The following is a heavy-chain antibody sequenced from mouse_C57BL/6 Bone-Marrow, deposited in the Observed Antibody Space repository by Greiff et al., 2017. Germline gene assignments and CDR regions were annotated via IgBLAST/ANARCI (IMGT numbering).Heavy chain of an antibody. CDR2: IDPSDSYT. Sequence: VQLKQPGAELVMPGASVKLSCKASGYTFTSYWMHWVKQRPGQGLEWIGEIDPSDSYTNYNQKFKGKSTLTVDKSSSTAYMQLSSLTSEDSAVYYCARNWAMDYWGQGTSVTVSS. V-gene: IGHV1-69*01. D-gene: IGHD4-1*01. J-gene: IGHJ4*01. CDR1: GYTFTSYW. CDR3: ARNWAMDY.